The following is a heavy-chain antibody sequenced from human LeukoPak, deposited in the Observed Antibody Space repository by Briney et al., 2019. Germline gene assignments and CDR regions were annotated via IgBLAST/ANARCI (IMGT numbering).Heavy chain of an antibody. CDR3: TRVFKGEQWLDMDV. D-gene: IGHD6-19*01. Sequence: PGGSLRLSCTASGFTFGDYAMSWVRQAPGKGLEWVGFIRSKAYGGTTEYAASVKGRFTISRDDSKSIAYLQMNSLKTEDTAVYYCTRVFKGEQWLDMDVWGKGTTVTISS. CDR1: GFTFGDYA. V-gene: IGHV3-49*04. CDR2: IRSKAYGGTT. J-gene: IGHJ6*03.